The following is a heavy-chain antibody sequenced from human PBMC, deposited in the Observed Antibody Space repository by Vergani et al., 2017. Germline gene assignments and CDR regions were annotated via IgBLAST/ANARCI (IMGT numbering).Heavy chain of an antibody. Sequence: QVQLVESGGGVVQPGRSLRLSCAVSGFTFKQYGMHWVRQAPGKGLEWVAVTWYDGNNKQYADSVKDRFTISRDNSKNTMYLQMNSLRDEDTGVYYCAREMRLLNNRFDPWGEETMVAVAS. J-gene: IGHJ5*02. CDR3: AREMRLLNNRFDP. CDR2: TWYDGNNK. D-gene: IGHD1-14*01. V-gene: IGHV3-33*01. CDR1: GFTFKQYG.